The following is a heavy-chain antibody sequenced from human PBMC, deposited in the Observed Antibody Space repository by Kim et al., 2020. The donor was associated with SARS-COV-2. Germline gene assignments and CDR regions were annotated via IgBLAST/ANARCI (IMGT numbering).Heavy chain of an antibody. Sequence: SETLSLTCAVYGGSFSGYYWSWIRQPPGKGLEWIGEINHSGSTNYNPSLKSRVTISVDTSKNQFSLKLSSVTAADTAVYYCARGFKIELRRPRGWYFDLWGRGTLVTVSS. J-gene: IGHJ2*01. D-gene: IGHD1-26*01. CDR2: INHSGST. V-gene: IGHV4-34*01. CDR1: GGSFSGYY. CDR3: ARGFKIELRRPRGWYFDL.